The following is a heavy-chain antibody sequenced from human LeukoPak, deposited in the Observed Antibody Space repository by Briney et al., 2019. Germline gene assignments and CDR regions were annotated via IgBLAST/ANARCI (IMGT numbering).Heavy chain of an antibody. CDR3: ARGRFGESPLDY. CDR1: GYTFTSYG. D-gene: IGHD3-10*01. J-gene: IGHJ4*02. Sequence: ASVKVSCKASGYTFTSYGISWVRQAPGQGLEWMGWISAYNGNTNYAQKLQGRVTMTTDTSTSTAYMGLRSLRSDDTAVDYCARGRFGESPLDYWGQGTLVTVSS. V-gene: IGHV1-18*01. CDR2: ISAYNGNT.